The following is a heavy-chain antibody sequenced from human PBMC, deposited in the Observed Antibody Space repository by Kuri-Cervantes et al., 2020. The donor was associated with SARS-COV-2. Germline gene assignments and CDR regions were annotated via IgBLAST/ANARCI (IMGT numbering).Heavy chain of an antibody. Sequence: GGSLRLSCAASGLTFSSHGMHWVRQAPGKGLEWVALIWYDGSKRYYADSVKGRFTISRDNAKNSLHLEIKTLRADDTAVYYCARGIPYGVCHPDFWGQGTLVTVSS. CDR2: IWYDGSKR. CDR3: ARGIPYGVCHPDF. J-gene: IGHJ4*02. CDR1: GLTFSSHG. D-gene: IGHD4-17*01. V-gene: IGHV3-33*01.